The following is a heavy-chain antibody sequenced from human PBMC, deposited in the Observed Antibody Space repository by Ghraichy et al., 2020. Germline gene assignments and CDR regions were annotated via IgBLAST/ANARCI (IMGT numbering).Heavy chain of an antibody. CDR2: ISSSSSYI. CDR1: GFTFSSYS. Sequence: GGSLRLSCAASGFTFSSYSMNWVRQAPGKGLEWVSSISSSSSYIYYADSVKGRFTISRDNAKNSLYLQLNSLRAEDTAVYYCARGYYDSSGYYRPLPWGQGTLVTVSS. CDR3: ARGYYDSSGYYRPLP. V-gene: IGHV3-21*01. J-gene: IGHJ5*02. D-gene: IGHD3-22*01.